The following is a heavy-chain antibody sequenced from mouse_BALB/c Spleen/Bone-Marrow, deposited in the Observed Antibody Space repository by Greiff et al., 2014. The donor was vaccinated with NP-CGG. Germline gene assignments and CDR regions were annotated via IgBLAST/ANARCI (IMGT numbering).Heavy chain of an antibody. CDR3: SRGYYDYLFALDY. D-gene: IGHD5-5*01. CDR1: GFNIKDTY. V-gene: IGHV14-3*02. CDR2: IDPANGNT. J-gene: IGHJ4*01. Sequence: DVHLVESGAELVKPGASVKLSCTASGFNIKDTYIYWVKQRPEQGLEWVGRIDPANGNTKYDPEFQGKATIAADTSSNTAYLQLNSLTSEDTAVYYCSRGYYDYLFALDYWGHGTSVTVSS.